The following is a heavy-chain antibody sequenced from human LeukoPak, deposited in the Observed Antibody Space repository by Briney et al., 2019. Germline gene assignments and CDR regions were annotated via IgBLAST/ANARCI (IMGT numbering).Heavy chain of an antibody. CDR1: GGSISSASYY. Sequence: SQTLSLTCTVSGGSISSASYYWSWIRQPAGKGLEWIGRIYTSGSTNYNPSLKSRVTISVDTSKNQFSLKLSSVTTADTAVYYCAMRERLAAAFDYWGQGTLVTVSS. J-gene: IGHJ4*02. CDR3: AMRERLAAAFDY. D-gene: IGHD6-13*01. CDR2: IYTSGST. V-gene: IGHV4-61*02.